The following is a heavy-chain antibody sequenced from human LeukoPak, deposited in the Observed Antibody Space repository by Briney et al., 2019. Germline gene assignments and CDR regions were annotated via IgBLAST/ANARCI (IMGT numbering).Heavy chain of an antibody. Sequence: GGSLRPSCAASGFTFSSYAMSWVRQAPGKGLEWVSAISGSGGSTYYADSVKGRFTISRDNSKNTLYLQMNSLRAEDTAVYYCAKAGGGYCSSTSCERHPFDYWGQGTLVTVSS. D-gene: IGHD2-2*01. CDR1: GFTFSSYA. CDR3: AKAGGGYCSSTSCERHPFDY. V-gene: IGHV3-23*01. J-gene: IGHJ4*02. CDR2: ISGSGGST.